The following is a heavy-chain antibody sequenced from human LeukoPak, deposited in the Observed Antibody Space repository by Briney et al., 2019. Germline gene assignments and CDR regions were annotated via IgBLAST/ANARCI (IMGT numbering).Heavy chain of an antibody. CDR3: ASTRRGWELKDC. CDR2: IMASDGST. J-gene: IGHJ4*02. Sequence: GGSLRLSCAASGFTLTTYAMTWVRQAPGKGLEWVSAIMASDGSTFYTDSVKGRFTISRDSSKNTLYLQMNSLRAEDTAVYYCASTRRGWELKDCWGQGTLVTVSS. D-gene: IGHD1-26*01. V-gene: IGHV3-23*01. CDR1: GFTLTTYA.